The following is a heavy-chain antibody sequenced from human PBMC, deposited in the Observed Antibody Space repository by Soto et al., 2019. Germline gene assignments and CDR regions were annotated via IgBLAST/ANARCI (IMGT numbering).Heavy chain of an antibody. CDR1: GGTFSSYT. D-gene: IGHD3-3*01. CDR3: ASGYYDFWSGLDY. J-gene: IGHJ4*02. Sequence: ASVKVSCKASGGTFSSYTISWVRQAPGQGLEWMGWINAGNGNTKYSQKFQGRVTITRDTSASTAYMELSSLRSEDTAVYYCASGYYDFWSGLDYWGQG. V-gene: IGHV1-3*01. CDR2: INAGNGNT.